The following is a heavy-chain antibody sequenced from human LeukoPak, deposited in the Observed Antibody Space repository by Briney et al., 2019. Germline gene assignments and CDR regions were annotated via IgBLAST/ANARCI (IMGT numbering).Heavy chain of an antibody. CDR1: GGAISTYY. CDR2: VYYSGNT. CDR3: ARVGNGHFDY. J-gene: IGHJ4*02. D-gene: IGHD2-8*01. V-gene: IGHV4-59*01. Sequence: KPSETLSLTCIVSGGAISTYYWSWIRQPPGKRLEWIGYVYYSGNTNYNPSLASRVTISIDTSKNQFSLKLSSVTAADTAVYYCARVGNGHFDYWGQGTLVTVSS.